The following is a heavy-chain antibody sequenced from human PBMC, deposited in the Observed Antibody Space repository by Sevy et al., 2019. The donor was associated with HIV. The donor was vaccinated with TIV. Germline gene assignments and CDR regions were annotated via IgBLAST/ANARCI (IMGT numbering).Heavy chain of an antibody. V-gene: IGHV4-59*08. CDR1: GGSITSLY. J-gene: IGHJ4*02. D-gene: IGHD1-26*01. Sequence: SETLSLTCTVSGGSITSLYWNWIRQPPGKGLEWIAYIYYDGHINYNPSLKSRVTLSLDTSKNQFSLRLSSVTAADTAMYYCAGENAWGRGYSWVQGTLVTVSS. CDR2: IYYDGHI. CDR3: AGENAWGRGYS.